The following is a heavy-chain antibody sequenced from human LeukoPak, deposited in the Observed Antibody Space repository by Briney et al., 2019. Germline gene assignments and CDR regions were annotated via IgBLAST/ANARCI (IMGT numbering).Heavy chain of an antibody. J-gene: IGHJ4*02. Sequence: GGSLRLSCAASGFTFSNYGINWVRQAPGEGLEWVSYISSSSSTIYFADSVKGRFTISRDNAKNSLYLQMNSLRAEDTAVYYCASEALDYWGQGTLVTVSS. V-gene: IGHV3-48*01. CDR2: ISSSSSTI. CDR3: ASEALDY. CDR1: GFTFSNYG.